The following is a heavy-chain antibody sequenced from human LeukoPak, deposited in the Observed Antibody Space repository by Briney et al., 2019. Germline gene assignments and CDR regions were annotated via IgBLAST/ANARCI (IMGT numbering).Heavy chain of an antibody. CDR3: AKVQLGIGVDY. CDR1: GFSFSSYA. J-gene: IGHJ4*02. V-gene: IGHV3-23*01. CDR2: ISDGGSRT. Sequence: TEGSLRLSCAASGFSFSSYAVSWVRQAPGKGLEWFSGISDGGSRTYYADSVKGRFTISRDDSKNTLYLQMNSLRAEDTAVYYCAKVQLGIGVDYWGQGTLVTVSS. D-gene: IGHD7-27*01.